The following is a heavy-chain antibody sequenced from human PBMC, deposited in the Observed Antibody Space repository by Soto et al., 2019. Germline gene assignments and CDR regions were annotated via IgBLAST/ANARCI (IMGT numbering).Heavy chain of an antibody. CDR1: GYTFTSYA. CDR3: ARSIAPRTVTTRESYYGMDV. CDR2: INAGNGNT. J-gene: IGHJ6*02. Sequence: ASVKVSCKASGYTFTSYAMHWVRQAPGQRLEWMGWINAGNGNTKYSQKFQGRVTITRDTSASTAYMELSSLRSEDTAVYYCARSIAPRTVTTRESYYGMDVWGQGTTVTVSS. D-gene: IGHD4-17*01. V-gene: IGHV1-3*01.